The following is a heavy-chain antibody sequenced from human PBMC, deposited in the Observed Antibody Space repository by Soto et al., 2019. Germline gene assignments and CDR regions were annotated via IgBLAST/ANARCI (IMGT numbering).Heavy chain of an antibody. D-gene: IGHD3-3*01. Sequence: GGSLRLSCAASGFTFSSYAMSWVRQAPGKGLEWVSAISGSGGSTYYADSVKGRFTISRDNSKNTLYLQMNSLRAEDTAVYYCAKDMRRGGSWGWGDFWSGYYAPDAFDIWGQGTMVTVSS. CDR3: AKDMRRGGSWGWGDFWSGYYAPDAFDI. CDR1: GFTFSSYA. V-gene: IGHV3-23*01. J-gene: IGHJ3*02. CDR2: ISGSGGST.